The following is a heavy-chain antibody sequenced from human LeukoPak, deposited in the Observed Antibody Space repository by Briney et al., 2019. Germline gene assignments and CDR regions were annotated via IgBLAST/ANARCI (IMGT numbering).Heavy chain of an antibody. CDR2: INPNSGGT. CDR1: GYTFTGYY. V-gene: IGHV1-2*02. J-gene: IGHJ4*02. CDR3: ARDLRYSGLPLDY. Sequence: ASVKVSCKASGYTFTGYYMHWVRQAPGQGLEWMGWINPNSGGTNYAQKFQGRVTMTRDTSISTAYMELSRLRSDDTAVYYCARDLRYSGLPLDYWGQGTLVTVSS. D-gene: IGHD1-26*01.